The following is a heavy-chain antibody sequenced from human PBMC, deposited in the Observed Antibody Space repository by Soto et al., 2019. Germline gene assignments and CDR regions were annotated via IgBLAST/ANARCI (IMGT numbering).Heavy chain of an antibody. Sequence: SETLSLTCTVSGGSISSYYWSWIRQPPGKGLEWIGYIYYSGSTNYKPSLKSRVTISVDTSKNQFSLNLSSVTAADTAVYYCAGGYYYGSGSYYYYYYGMDVWGQGTTVTVSS. CDR1: GGSISSYY. V-gene: IGHV4-59*01. CDR2: IYYSGST. J-gene: IGHJ6*02. D-gene: IGHD3-10*01. CDR3: AGGYYYGSGSYYYYYYGMDV.